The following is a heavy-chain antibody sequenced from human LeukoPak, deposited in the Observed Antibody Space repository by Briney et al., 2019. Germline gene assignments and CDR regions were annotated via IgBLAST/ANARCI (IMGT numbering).Heavy chain of an antibody. CDR3: ARGSYSSGWLLDS. J-gene: IGHJ4*02. V-gene: IGHV3-7*04. D-gene: IGHD6-19*01. CDR2: IKQDGSEK. CDR1: GFIFSSYW. Sequence: PGGSLRLSCAASGFIFSSYWMSWVRQAPGKGLEWVANIKQDGSEKYYVDSVKGRFTISRDTAKNSLYLQMNSLRAEDTAVYYCARGSYSSGWLLDSWGQGTLVTVSS.